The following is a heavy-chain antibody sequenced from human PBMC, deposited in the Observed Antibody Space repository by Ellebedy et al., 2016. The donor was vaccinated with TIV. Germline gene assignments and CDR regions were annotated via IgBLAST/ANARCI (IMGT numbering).Heavy chain of an antibody. CDR1: GGSISSYY. D-gene: IGHD2-15*01. CDR2: IYYSGST. CDR3: ARVVWQLPVSYAFDI. J-gene: IGHJ3*02. V-gene: IGHV4-59*01. Sequence: MLSETLSLTCTVSGGSISSYYWSRIRQPPGKGLEWIGYIYYSGSTNYNPSLQSRVTISVDTSKNQFSLKLTSVTAADTAVYYCARVVWQLPVSYAFDIWGQGTMVTVSS.